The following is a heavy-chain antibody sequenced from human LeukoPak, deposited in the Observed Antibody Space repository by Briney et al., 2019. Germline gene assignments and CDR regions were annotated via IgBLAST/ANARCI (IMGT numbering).Heavy chain of an antibody. Sequence: PSETLSLTCAVYGGSFSGYYWSWICQPPGKGLEWIGEINHSGSTNYNPSLKSRVTISVDTSKNQFSLKLSSVTAADTAVYYCASRTGGADYWGQGTLVTVSS. CDR2: INHSGST. V-gene: IGHV4-34*01. CDR1: GGSFSGYY. CDR3: ASRTGGADY. D-gene: IGHD3-16*01. J-gene: IGHJ4*02.